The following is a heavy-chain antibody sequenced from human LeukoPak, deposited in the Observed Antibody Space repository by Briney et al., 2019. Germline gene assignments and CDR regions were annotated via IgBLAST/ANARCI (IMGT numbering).Heavy chain of an antibody. Sequence: SETLSLTCTFSGGSISGSYWSWIRQPPGKGLEWIGYIYCTGSTNYNPSLKSRVTISVDTSKNQFSLKLSSVTAADTAVYYCAGGGVPLDAFEIWGQGTIITVSS. CDR1: GGSISGSY. CDR2: IYCTGST. D-gene: IGHD3-16*01. CDR3: AGGGVPLDAFEI. V-gene: IGHV4-59*08. J-gene: IGHJ3*02.